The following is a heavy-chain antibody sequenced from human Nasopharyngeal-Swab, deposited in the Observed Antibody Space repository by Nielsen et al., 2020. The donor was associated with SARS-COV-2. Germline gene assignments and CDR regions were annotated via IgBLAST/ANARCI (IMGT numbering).Heavy chain of an antibody. CDR1: GFAFSNAW. CDR3: RTELKWELTPINI. D-gene: IGHD1-26*01. Sequence: GGSLRLSCAASGFAFSNAWMSWVRQAPGKGLEWVGRIKSKTDGGTAEYAAPVKGRFTMSRDDSKDTLYLQMDSLKIEDTAVYYCRTELKWELTPINIWGQGTLVTASS. CDR2: IKSKTDGGTA. V-gene: IGHV3-15*01. J-gene: IGHJ4*02.